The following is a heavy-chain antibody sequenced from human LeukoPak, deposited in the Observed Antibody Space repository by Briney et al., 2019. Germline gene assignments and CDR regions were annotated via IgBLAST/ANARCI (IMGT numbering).Heavy chain of an antibody. Sequence: GGSLRLSCAASGFTFSSYEMNWVRQAPGKGLEWVSYISSSGSTIYYAGSVKGRFTISRDNAKNSLYLQMNSLRAEDTAVYYCARGTLVTTFLFDYWGQGTLVTVSS. CDR3: ARGTLVTTFLFDY. CDR1: GFTFSSYE. D-gene: IGHD4-17*01. J-gene: IGHJ4*02. V-gene: IGHV3-48*03. CDR2: ISSSGSTI.